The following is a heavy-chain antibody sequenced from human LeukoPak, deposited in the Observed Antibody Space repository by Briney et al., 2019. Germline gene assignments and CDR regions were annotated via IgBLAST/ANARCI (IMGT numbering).Heavy chain of an antibody. CDR3: AREIAAAFSRAFDI. Sequence: ASVKVSCKASGYTFTSYDINWVRQATGQGLEWMGWMNPNSGNTGYAQKFQGRVTITRSTSISTAYMELSSLRSEDTAVYYCAREIAAAFSRAFDIWGQGTMVTVSS. V-gene: IGHV1-8*03. CDR1: GYTFTSYD. D-gene: IGHD6-13*01. CDR2: MNPNSGNT. J-gene: IGHJ3*02.